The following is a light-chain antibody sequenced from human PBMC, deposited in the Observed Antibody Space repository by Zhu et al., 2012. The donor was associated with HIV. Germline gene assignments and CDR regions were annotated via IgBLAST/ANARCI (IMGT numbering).Light chain of an antibody. CDR2: DAS. CDR1: QSIGSY. J-gene: IGKJ2*01. Sequence: IVLTQSPPTLSLSPGERATLSCRASQSIGSYLAWYQQKPGQAPRLLMYDASNTAPGISARFSGSGSGTDFTLTISSLEPEDSAVYYCQHYVPSPMYTFGQGTKLEIK. V-gene: IGKV3-11*01. CDR3: QHYVPSPMYT.